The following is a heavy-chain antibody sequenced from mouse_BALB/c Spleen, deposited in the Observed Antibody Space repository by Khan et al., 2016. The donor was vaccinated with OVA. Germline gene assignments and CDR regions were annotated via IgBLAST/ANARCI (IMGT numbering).Heavy chain of an antibody. J-gene: IGHJ3*01. V-gene: IGHV1S81*02. Sequence: VQLQESGAELVKPGASVRLSCKASGYTFTSYYLYWVKQRPGQGLEWIGDINPSNGGTNFNEKFKSKATLTVDKSSSTAYMQLSSLTSEDSAVYYCTRSGYGTLAYWGQGTLVTVSA. CDR3: TRSGYGTLAY. CDR1: GYTFTSYY. D-gene: IGHD2-1*01. CDR2: INPSNGGT.